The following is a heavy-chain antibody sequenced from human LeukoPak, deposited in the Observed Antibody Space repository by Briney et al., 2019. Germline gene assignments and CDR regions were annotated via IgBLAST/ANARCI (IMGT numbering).Heavy chain of an antibody. CDR1: GYTFTGCY. D-gene: IGHD3-16*01. J-gene: IGHJ5*02. Sequence: GASVKVSCKASGYTFTGCYMHWVRQAPGQGLEWMGWINPNSGGTNYAQKFQGRVTMTRDTSISTAYMELSRLRSDDTAVYYCARDTMGELTNWFDPWGQGTLVTVSS. V-gene: IGHV1-2*02. CDR3: ARDTMGELTNWFDP. CDR2: INPNSGGT.